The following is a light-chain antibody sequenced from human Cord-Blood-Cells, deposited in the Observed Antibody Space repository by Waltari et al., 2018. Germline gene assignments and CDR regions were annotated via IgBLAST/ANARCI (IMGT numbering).Light chain of an antibody. V-gene: IGLV2-14*01. CDR3: SSYTSSSTLYV. J-gene: IGLJ1*01. CDR2: EVS. CDR1: SCDVGGYHY. Sequence: QSALTQPASVSGSPGQSITISCTGTSCDVGGYHYVSWYQQPPGKAPKLMIYEVSKRPSGVSNRFSGSKSGNTASLTISGLQAEDEADYYCSSYTSSSTLYVFGTGTKVTVL.